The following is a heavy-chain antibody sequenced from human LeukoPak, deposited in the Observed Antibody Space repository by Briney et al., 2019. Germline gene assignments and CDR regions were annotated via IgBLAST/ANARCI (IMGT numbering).Heavy chain of an antibody. CDR1: GFTFSSYA. Sequence: GGSLRLSCAASGFTFSSYAMHWVRQAPGKGLEWVAVISYDGSNKYYADSVKGRFTISRDNAKNTLYLQMNSLRAEDTAVYYCTRDWRNLGYDYWGQGTLVTVSS. V-gene: IGHV3-30-3*01. D-gene: IGHD5-12*01. CDR3: TRDWRNLGYDY. J-gene: IGHJ4*02. CDR2: ISYDGSNK.